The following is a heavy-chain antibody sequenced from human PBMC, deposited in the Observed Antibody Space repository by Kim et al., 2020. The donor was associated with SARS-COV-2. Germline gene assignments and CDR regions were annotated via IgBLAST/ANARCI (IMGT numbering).Heavy chain of an antibody. Sequence: VKGRFTISRDDSKNTLYLQMNSLKTEDTAVYYCTTPLITMIVVVITTTDYWGQGTLVTVSS. D-gene: IGHD3-22*01. CDR3: TTPLITMIVVVITTTDY. V-gene: IGHV3-15*01. J-gene: IGHJ4*02.